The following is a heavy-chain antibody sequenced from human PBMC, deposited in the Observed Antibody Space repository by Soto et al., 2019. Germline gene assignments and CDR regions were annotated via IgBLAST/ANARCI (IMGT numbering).Heavy chain of an antibody. CDR1: GFTFSSYG. V-gene: IGHV3-30*18. D-gene: IGHD2-15*01. J-gene: IGHJ4*02. CDR2: ISYDGSNK. Sequence: QVQLVESGGGVVQPGRSLRLSCAASGFTFSSYGMHWVRQAPGKGLEWVAVISYDGSNKYYADSVKGRFTISRDNSENTLYLQMNSLRAEDTAVYYCAKTGEGYCSGGSCYSEATYYFDYWGQGTLVTVSS. CDR3: AKTGEGYCSGGSCYSEATYYFDY.